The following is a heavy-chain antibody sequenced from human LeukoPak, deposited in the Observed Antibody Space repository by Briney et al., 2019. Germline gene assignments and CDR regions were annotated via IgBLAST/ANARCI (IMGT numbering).Heavy chain of an antibody. D-gene: IGHD2-2*01. CDR1: GFTFSSYA. Sequence: GGSLRLSCAASGFTFSSYAMHWVRQAPGKGLEWVAVISYDGSNKYYADSVKGRFTISRDNSKNTLYLQMNSLRAEDTAVYYCARGVGSMPDYWGQGTLVTASS. V-gene: IGHV3-30*01. CDR2: ISYDGSNK. CDR3: ARGVGSMPDY. J-gene: IGHJ4*02.